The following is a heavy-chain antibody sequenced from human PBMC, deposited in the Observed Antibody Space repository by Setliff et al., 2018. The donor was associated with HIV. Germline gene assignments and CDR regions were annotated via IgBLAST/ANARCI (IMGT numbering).Heavy chain of an antibody. V-gene: IGHV4-59*12. D-gene: IGHD1-26*01. J-gene: IGHJ6*03. Sequence: SETLSLTCTVSGGSISSYYWSWIRQPPGKGLEWIGYIYYSGNTNINPSLKSRVTISGDTTKNQISLKLTSVTAADTAVYYCARGARLLAAYSDRWDYFYMAVWGKGTTVTGS. CDR3: ARGARLLAAYSDRWDYFYMAV. CDR2: IYYSGNT. CDR1: GGSISSYY.